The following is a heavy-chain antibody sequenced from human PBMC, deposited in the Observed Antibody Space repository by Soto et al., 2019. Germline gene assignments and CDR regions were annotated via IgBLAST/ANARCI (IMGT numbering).Heavy chain of an antibody. CDR3: AREEYIAAAGGFDY. Sequence: GGSLRLSWAASGFTFSSYGMRWVRQAPGKGLEWVAVIWYDGSNKYYADSVKGRFTISRDNSKNTLYLQMNSLRAEDTAVYYCAREEYIAAAGGFDYWGQGTLVTVSS. V-gene: IGHV3-33*01. D-gene: IGHD6-13*01. CDR1: GFTFSSYG. CDR2: IWYDGSNK. J-gene: IGHJ4*02.